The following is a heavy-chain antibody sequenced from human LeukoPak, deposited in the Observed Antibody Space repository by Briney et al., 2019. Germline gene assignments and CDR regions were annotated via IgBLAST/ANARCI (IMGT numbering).Heavy chain of an antibody. Sequence: ASVKVSCKVSGYTLTELSMHWVRQAPGKGLEWMGGFDPEDGETIYAQKFQGRVTMTEDTSTDTAYMELSSLRSEDTAVYYCASTGSGWYYFDYWGQGTLVTVSS. CDR2: FDPEDGET. CDR1: GYTLTELS. V-gene: IGHV1-24*01. CDR3: ASTGSGWYYFDY. J-gene: IGHJ4*02. D-gene: IGHD6-19*01.